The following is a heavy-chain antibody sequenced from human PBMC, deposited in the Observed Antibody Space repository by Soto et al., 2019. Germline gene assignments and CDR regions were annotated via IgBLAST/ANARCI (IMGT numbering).Heavy chain of an antibody. Sequence: QVQLVQSGAEVKKPGSSVKVSCKASGGTFGSYAISWVRQAPGQGPEWMGGIIPITGTANYAQKFQGRVTITADESTSTASMQLSSLRSEDTAVYYCARSQGSSTSLAIYYYYYCGMDVWGQGTTVTVSS. CDR2: IIPITGTA. CDR3: ARSQGSSTSLAIYYYYYCGMDV. V-gene: IGHV1-69*01. D-gene: IGHD2-2*01. J-gene: IGHJ6*02. CDR1: GGTFGSYA.